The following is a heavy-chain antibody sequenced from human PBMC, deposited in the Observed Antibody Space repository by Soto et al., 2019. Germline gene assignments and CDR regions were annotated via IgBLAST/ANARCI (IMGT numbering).Heavy chain of an antibody. J-gene: IGHJ5*02. CDR2: IYDSGST. V-gene: IGHV4-31*03. CDR3: AREEVAYYGSGSYNWFDP. D-gene: IGHD3-10*01. CDR1: GGSMSSSSYY. Sequence: PSETLSLTCTVSGGSMSSSSYYWNWIRQHPGKGLEWIGYIYDSGSTHYNPSLKSRVTISVDTSKNQFSLKLSSVTAADTAVYYCAREEVAYYGSGSYNWFDPWGQGTLVTVSS.